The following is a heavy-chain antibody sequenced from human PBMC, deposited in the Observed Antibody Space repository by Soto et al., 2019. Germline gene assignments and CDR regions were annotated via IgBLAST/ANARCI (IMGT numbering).Heavy chain of an antibody. D-gene: IGHD4-17*01. CDR1: GGSISSYY. CDR2: IYYSGST. Sequence: SETLSLTCTVSGGSISSYYWSWIRQPPGKGLEWIGYIYYSGSTNYNPSLKSRVTISVDTSKNQFSLKLSSVTAADTAVYYCAGLLHVDYPFDYWGHGTLGTV. V-gene: IGHV4-59*08. CDR3: AGLLHVDYPFDY. J-gene: IGHJ4*01.